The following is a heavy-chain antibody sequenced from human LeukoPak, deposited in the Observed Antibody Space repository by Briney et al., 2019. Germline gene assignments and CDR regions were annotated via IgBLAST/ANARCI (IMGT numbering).Heavy chain of an antibody. CDR2: IYYSGST. J-gene: IGHJ5*02. CDR1: GGSISSYY. Sequence: SETLSLTCTVSGGSISSYYWSWIRQPPGKGLEWIGYIYYSGSTNYNPSLKSRVTISVDTSKNQFSLKLSSVTAADTAVYYCARDQNWFDPWGQGTLVTVPS. CDR3: ARDQNWFDP. V-gene: IGHV4-59*01.